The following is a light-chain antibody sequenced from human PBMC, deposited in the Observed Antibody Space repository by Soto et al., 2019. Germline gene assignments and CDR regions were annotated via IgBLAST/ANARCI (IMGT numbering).Light chain of an antibody. CDR3: QQYDSYSWT. CDR2: GAS. V-gene: IGKV3-20*01. Sequence: EIVMTQSPCTLSASVGDRATLTCRASQSVSSSSLAWYQQKPGKAPKLLIYGASSRETGIPERFSGSGSGTEFTLTISSLQPDDSATYFCQQYDSYSWTFGQGTKVDIK. J-gene: IGKJ1*01. CDR1: QSVSSSS.